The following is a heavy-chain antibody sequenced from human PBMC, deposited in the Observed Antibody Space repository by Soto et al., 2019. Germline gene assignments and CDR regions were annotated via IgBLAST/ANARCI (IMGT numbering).Heavy chain of an antibody. CDR1: GFTFSSYS. V-gene: IGHV3-48*01. D-gene: IGHD2-8*01. CDR3: ARKNGAFDY. J-gene: IGHJ4*02. CDR2: IRSTGSAI. Sequence: EVQLVESGGGVVQPGGSLRLSCEVSGFTFSSYSMNWVRQGPGKGLEWFSYIRSTGSAIFYAYSVKGRFTISRDNAKNSLYLQMNSLRAEDTAVYYCARKNGAFDYWGQGTLVTVSS.